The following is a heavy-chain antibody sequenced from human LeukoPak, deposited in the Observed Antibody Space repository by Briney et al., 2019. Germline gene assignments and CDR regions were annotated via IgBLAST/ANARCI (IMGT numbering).Heavy chain of an antibody. J-gene: IGHJ4*02. D-gene: IGHD6-19*01. Sequence: SETLSLTCTVSGGSVSSGIYYWSWIRQPPGEGLEWIGEIYHSGSTNYNPSLKSRVTISVDNSKNQFSLRLSSVTAADTAVYYCARALGVGDSSHWGQGTLVTVSS. CDR3: ARALGVGDSSH. CDR1: GGSVSSGIYY. CDR2: IYHSGST. V-gene: IGHV4-61*01.